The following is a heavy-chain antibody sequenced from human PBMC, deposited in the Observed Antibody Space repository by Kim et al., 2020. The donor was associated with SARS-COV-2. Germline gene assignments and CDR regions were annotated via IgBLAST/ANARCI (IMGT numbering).Heavy chain of an antibody. CDR3: ARGTRDYYGSGSYYNPNWFDP. J-gene: IGHJ5*02. CDR2: ISSSSSYI. D-gene: IGHD3-10*01. V-gene: IGHV3-21*01. Sequence: GGSLRLSCAASGFTFSSYSMNWVRQAPGKGLEWVSSISSSSSYIYYADSVKGRFTISRDNAKNSLYLQMNSLRAEDTAVYYCARGTRDYYGSGSYYNPNWFDPWGQGTLVTVSS. CDR1: GFTFSSYS.